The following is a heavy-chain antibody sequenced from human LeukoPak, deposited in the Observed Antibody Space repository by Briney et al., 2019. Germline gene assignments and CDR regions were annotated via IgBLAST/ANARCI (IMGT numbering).Heavy chain of an antibody. CDR3: ARTGGYQKDYYYYGMDV. CDR2: IWYDGSNK. D-gene: IGHD2-2*01. CDR1: GFTFSSYG. Sequence: QPGRSLRLSCAASGFTFSSYGTHWVRQAPGKGLEWVAVIWYDGSNKYYADSVKGRFTISRDNSKNTLYLQMNSLRAEDTAVYYCARTGGYQKDYYYYGMDVWGQGTTVTVSS. V-gene: IGHV3-33*01. J-gene: IGHJ6*01.